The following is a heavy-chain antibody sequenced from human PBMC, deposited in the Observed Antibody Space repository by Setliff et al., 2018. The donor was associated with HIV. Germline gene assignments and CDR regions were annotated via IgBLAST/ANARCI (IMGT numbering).Heavy chain of an antibody. CDR1: GGSISSSDW. CDR2: IYESGSA. D-gene: IGHD2-21*01. Sequence: KPSETLSLTCAVSGGSISSSDWWSWVRQPPGKGLEWIGEIYESGSANYNPSLTSGVTMSVDKSKNQFSLKMSSVTAADTAVYYCVRDHRLRGKFHFDSWGQGTLVTVSS. J-gene: IGHJ4*02. CDR3: VRDHRLRGKFHFDS. V-gene: IGHV4-4*02.